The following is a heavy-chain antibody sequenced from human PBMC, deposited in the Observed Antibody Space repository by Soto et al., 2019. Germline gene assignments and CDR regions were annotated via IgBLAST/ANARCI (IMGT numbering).Heavy chain of an antibody. D-gene: IGHD6-19*01. J-gene: IGHJ6*02. CDR2: IYPGDSDT. V-gene: IGHV5-51*01. CDR1: GYSFTSYW. CDR3: ARQPYSSGTLDYYYGMDV. Sequence: GESLKISCKGSGYSFTSYWIGWVRQMPGKGLEWMGIIYPGDSDTRYSPSFQGQVTISADKSISTAYLQWSSLKASDTAMYYCARQPYSSGTLDYYYGMDVWGQGTTVTVSS.